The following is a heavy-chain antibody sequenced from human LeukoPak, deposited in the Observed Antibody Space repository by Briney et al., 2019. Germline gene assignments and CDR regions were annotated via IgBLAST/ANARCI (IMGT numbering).Heavy chain of an antibody. CDR1: GYTFTGYC. CDR2: INPNSGGT. D-gene: IGHD2-2*01. Sequence: ASVKVSCKASGYTFTGYCMHWVRQAPGQGLEWMGWINPNSGGTNYAQKFQGRVTMTRDTSISTAYMELSRLRSDDTAVYYCARETSARYCSSTSCLGWFDPWGQGTLVTVSS. V-gene: IGHV1-2*02. CDR3: ARETSARYCSSTSCLGWFDP. J-gene: IGHJ5*02.